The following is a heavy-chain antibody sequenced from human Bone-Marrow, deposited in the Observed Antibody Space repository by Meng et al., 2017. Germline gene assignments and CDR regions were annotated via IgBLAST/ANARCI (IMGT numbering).Heavy chain of an antibody. CDR3: ARAGLLLWFGDLDY. CDR1: GFTVTSNE. CDR2: ISGDST. Sequence: GESLKISCAASGFTVTSNEMSWVRQAPGKGLEWVSSISGDSTYYADSGKGRVSVSRDNSKNTLHLQMNSLRAEDTAVYYCARAGLLLWFGDLDYWGQGTLVTVSS. J-gene: IGHJ4*02. D-gene: IGHD3-10*01. V-gene: IGHV3-38-3*01.